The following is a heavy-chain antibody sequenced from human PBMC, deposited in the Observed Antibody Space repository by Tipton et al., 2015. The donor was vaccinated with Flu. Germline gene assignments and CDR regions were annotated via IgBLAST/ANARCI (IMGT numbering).Heavy chain of an antibody. J-gene: IGHJ4*02. D-gene: IGHD6-6*01. CDR3: ARWGKDPGYSSSSFDY. Sequence: VQLVQSGGGLIQPGGSLRLSCAASGYSVSSNYMSWVRQAPGKGLEWVSIIYSGGSTYYADSVKGRFTISRDNSKNTLYLQMNSLRAEDTAVYYCARWGKDPGYSSSSFDYWGQGTLVTVSS. CDR2: IYSGGST. CDR1: GYSVSSNY. V-gene: IGHV3-53*01.